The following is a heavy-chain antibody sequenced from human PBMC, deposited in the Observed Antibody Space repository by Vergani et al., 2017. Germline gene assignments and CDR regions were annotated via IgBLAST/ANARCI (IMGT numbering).Heavy chain of an antibody. J-gene: IGHJ3*02. CDR3: VRGKGSSWNDHRYDI. Sequence: EVQLLESGGDLVQPGGSLRLSCAASGFIFSDHYMDWVRQAPGKGLEWVGRIRNKANDYTTQYAASVKGRFTISRDDSKSYLYLQMNSLQTEDTALYYGVRGKGSSWNDHRYDIWGQGTLVTVSS. CDR1: GFIFSDHY. CDR2: IRNKANDYTT. D-gene: IGHD1-1*01. V-gene: IGHV3-72*01.